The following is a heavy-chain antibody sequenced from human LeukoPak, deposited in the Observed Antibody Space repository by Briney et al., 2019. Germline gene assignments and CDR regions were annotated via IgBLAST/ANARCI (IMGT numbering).Heavy chain of an antibody. Sequence: GGSLRLSCAASGFTFSSYDMHWVRQATGKGLEWVSSISSSSSYIYYADSVKGRFTISRDNAKNSLYLQMNSLRAEDTAVYYCARGLRDRFGVVIGFDYWGQGTLVTVSS. CDR2: ISSSSSYI. CDR1: GFTFSSYD. J-gene: IGHJ4*02. CDR3: ARGLRDRFGVVIGFDY. D-gene: IGHD3-3*01. V-gene: IGHV3-21*01.